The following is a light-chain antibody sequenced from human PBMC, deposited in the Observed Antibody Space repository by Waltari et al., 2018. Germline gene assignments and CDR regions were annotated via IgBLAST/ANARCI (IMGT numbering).Light chain of an antibody. CDR1: TSEIGGYDT. CDR2: YVR. CDR3: SSYTRGGTLGVV. V-gene: IGLV2-14*03. J-gene: IGLJ3*02. Sequence: QSALTQPASVSGSPGQSITISCSGSTSEIGGYDTVSWYQQHPDQAPKLHIHYVRGRPSGVSSRFSGFKSGNTASLVISGLQTEDEADYYCSSYTRGGTLGVVFGGGTRLTVL.